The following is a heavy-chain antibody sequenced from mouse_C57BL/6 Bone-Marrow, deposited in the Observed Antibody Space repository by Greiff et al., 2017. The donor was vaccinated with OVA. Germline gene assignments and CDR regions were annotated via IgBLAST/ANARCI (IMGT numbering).Heavy chain of an antibody. D-gene: IGHD2-5*01. CDR1: GYTFTSYW. J-gene: IGHJ2*01. Sequence: QVQLQQPGAELVKPGASVKLSCKASGYTFTSYWMQWVKQRPGQGLEWIGEIDPSDSYTNYNQKFKGKATLTVDTSSSTAYMQLSSLTSEDSAVYYCARSLYSNYCDDWGQGTTLTVSS. CDR3: ARSLYSNYCDD. CDR2: IDPSDSYT. V-gene: IGHV1-50*01.